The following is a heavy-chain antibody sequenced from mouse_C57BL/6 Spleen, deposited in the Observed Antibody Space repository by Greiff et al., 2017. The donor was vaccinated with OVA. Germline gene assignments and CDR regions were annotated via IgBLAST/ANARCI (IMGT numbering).Heavy chain of an antibody. Sequence: EVQLQESGPELVKPGASVKISCKASGYSFTGYYMNWVKQSPEKSLEWIGEINPSTGGTTYNQKFKAKATLTVDKSSSTAYMQLKSLTSEDSAVYYCARQESTSAMDYWGQGTSVTVSA. V-gene: IGHV1-42*01. CDR1: GYSFTGYY. D-gene: IGHD5-1*01. CDR3: ARQESTSAMDY. CDR2: INPSTGGT. J-gene: IGHJ4*01.